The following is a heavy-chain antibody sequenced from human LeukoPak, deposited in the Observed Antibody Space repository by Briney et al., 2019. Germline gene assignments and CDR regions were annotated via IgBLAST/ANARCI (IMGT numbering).Heavy chain of an antibody. CDR2: INPYNGNT. J-gene: IGHJ4*02. CDR3: ARDGVVVTAVPFTRFDY. D-gene: IGHD2-21*02. CDR1: GYTFTSYG. Sequence: ASVKVSCKASGYTFTSYGISWVRQAPGQGLEWMGLINPYNGNTNYAQKLQGRVTMTTDTSTSTAYMELRSLRSDDTAVYYCARDGVVVTAVPFTRFDYWGQRSLVTVSS. V-gene: IGHV1-18*04.